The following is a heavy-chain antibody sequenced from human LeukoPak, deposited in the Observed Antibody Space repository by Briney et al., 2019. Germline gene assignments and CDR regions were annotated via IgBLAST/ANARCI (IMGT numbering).Heavy chain of an antibody. Sequence: GGSLRLSCAASGFTFSSYGMHWVRQVPGKGLEWVAVISYDGSNKYYADSVKGRFTISRDNSKNTLYLQMNSLRAEDTAVYYCAKDGGDGYQLLEYYFDYWGQGTLVTVSS. CDR1: GFTFSSYG. D-gene: IGHD2-2*01. J-gene: IGHJ4*02. CDR3: AKDGGDGYQLLEYYFDY. CDR2: ISYDGSNK. V-gene: IGHV3-30*18.